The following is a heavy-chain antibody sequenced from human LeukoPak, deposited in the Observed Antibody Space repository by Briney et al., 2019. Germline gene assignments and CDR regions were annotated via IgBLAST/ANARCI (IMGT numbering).Heavy chain of an antibody. CDR3: ARAGWLVRGGDFDY. CDR2: TYYRSKWYN. Sequence: SQTLSLTCAISGDSVSSNSAAWNWIRQSLSRGLEWLGRTYYRSKWYNDYAVSVKSRITINPDTSKNQFSLQLNSVTPEDTAVYYCARAGWLVRGGDFDYWGQGTLVTVSS. D-gene: IGHD6-19*01. CDR1: GDSVSSNSAA. J-gene: IGHJ4*02. V-gene: IGHV6-1*01.